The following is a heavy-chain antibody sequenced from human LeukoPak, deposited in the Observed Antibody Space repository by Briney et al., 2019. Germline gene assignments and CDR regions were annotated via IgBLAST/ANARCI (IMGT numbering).Heavy chain of an antibody. CDR2: IRGSGGST. D-gene: IGHD4-17*01. Sequence: GGSLRLSCAAPGFTFSSYAMSWVRQAPGKGLEWVSAIRGSGGSTYYADSVKGRFTISRDNSKNTLYLQMNSLRAEDTAVYYCAKDPTPYGDHPFDYWGQGTLVTVSS. CDR1: GFTFSSYA. V-gene: IGHV3-23*01. CDR3: AKDPTPYGDHPFDY. J-gene: IGHJ4*02.